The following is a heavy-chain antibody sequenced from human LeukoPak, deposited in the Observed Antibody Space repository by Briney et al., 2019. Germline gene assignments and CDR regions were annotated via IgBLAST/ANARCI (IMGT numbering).Heavy chain of an antibody. V-gene: IGHV3-48*03. CDR3: ARYLRNQYDQVRGVQIDYFDY. Sequence: PGGSLRLSCAASGFTFSSYEMNWVRQAPGKGLEWVSYISSSGSTIYYADSVKGRFTISRDNSKNTLYLQMNSLRAEDTAVYYCARYLRNQYDQVRGVQIDYFDYWGQGTLVTVSS. CDR2: ISSSGSTI. J-gene: IGHJ4*02. D-gene: IGHD3-10*01. CDR1: GFTFSSYE.